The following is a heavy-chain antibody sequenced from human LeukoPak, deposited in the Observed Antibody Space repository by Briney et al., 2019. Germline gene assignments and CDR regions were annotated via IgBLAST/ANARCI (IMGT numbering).Heavy chain of an antibody. V-gene: IGHV4-39*01. CDR3: ARQYYYDSSGYYLDY. CDR1: GGSISSSSYY. J-gene: IGHJ4*02. Sequence: PSETLSLTCTVSGGSISSSSYYWGWIRQPPGKGLEWIGSIYYSVSTYYNPSLKSRVTISVDTSKNQFSLKLSSVTAADTAVYYCARQYYYDSSGYYLDYWGQGTLVTVS. CDR2: IYYSVST. D-gene: IGHD3-22*01.